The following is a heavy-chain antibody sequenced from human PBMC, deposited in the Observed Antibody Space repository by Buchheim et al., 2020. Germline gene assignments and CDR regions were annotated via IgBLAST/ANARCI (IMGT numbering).Heavy chain of an antibody. D-gene: IGHD2-2*01. CDR3: ATRSCSSRACSRSRRDYYYGMDV. J-gene: IGHJ6*02. CDR2: INHSGGT. V-gene: IGHV4-34*01. CDR1: GGSFSGFY. Sequence: QVQLQQWGAGLLKPSGTLSLTCAVSGGSFSGFYWSWFRQSPERGLEWIGEINHSGGTNYNPSLKSRVIISVDTSNKQSSLRLTSVTGADTAVYYCATRSCSSRACSRSRRDYYYGMDVWGQGTT.